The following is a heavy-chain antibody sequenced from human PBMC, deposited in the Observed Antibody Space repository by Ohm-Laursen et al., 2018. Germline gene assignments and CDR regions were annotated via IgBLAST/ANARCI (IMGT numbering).Heavy chain of an antibody. CDR2: IYYSGST. CDR3: ARGVARGIWFDP. Sequence: GTLSLTWTVSGGSISSYYWSWIRQPPGKGLEWIGYIYYSGSTNYNPSLKSRVTISVDTSKNQFSLKLSSVTAADTAVYYCARGVARGIWFDPWGQGTLVTVSS. CDR1: GGSISSYY. D-gene: IGHD3-10*01. V-gene: IGHV4-59*01. J-gene: IGHJ5*02.